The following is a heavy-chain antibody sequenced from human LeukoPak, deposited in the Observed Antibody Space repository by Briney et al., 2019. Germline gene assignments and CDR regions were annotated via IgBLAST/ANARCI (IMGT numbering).Heavy chain of an antibody. V-gene: IGHV3-7*01. Sequence: GGSLRLSCVASGFTFSSYWMSWVRQAPGKGLEWVANIKRDGGEKFYVDSVKGRFAISRDNAKNSLYLQMNSLRAEDTAVYYCARSQDGYNLAVDYWGQGTLVTISS. J-gene: IGHJ4*02. CDR3: ARSQDGYNLAVDY. CDR1: GFTFSSYW. CDR2: IKRDGGEK. D-gene: IGHD5-24*01.